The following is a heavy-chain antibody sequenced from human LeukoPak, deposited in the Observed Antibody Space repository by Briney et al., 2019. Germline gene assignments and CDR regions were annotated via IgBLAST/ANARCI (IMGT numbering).Heavy chain of an antibody. D-gene: IGHD4-17*01. CDR2: IKQDGSEK. CDR1: GFTFSSYW. Sequence: GGSLRRSCAASGFTFSSYWRSWVRQAPGKGLEWVANIKQDGSEKYYVDSVKGRFTISRDNAKNSLYLQMNSLRAEDTAVYYCASLHGDYVYWGQGTLVTVSS. J-gene: IGHJ4*02. V-gene: IGHV3-7*02. CDR3: ASLHGDYVY.